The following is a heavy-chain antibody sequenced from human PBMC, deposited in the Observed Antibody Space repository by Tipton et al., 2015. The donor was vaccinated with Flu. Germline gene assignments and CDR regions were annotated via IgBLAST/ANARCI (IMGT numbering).Heavy chain of an antibody. V-gene: IGHV3-23*01. CDR2: ISGSGGRT. J-gene: IGHJ4*02. D-gene: IGHD3-10*01. Sequence: SLRLSCAASGFTFSRSAMSWVRQAPGKGLQWVSAISGSGGRTYYADSVKGRPTISRDNFKDTLYLQMSSLRVEDTAIYYCAKDKYYDSGSYPDYWGQGVLVTVSS. CDR3: AKDKYYDSGSYPDY. CDR1: GFTFSRSA.